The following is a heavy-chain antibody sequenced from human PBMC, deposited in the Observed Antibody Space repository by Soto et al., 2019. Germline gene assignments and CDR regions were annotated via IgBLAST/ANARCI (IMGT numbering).Heavy chain of an antibody. D-gene: IGHD3-22*01. CDR3: ARDHYYDTLGLGY. CDR1: GFTFSSYS. J-gene: IGHJ4*02. Sequence: PGGSLSLSCAASGFTFSSYSMNWVRQAPGKGLEWVSSISSSSSYIYYADSVKGRFTISRDNAKNSLYLQMNSLGAEDTAVYYCARDHYYDTLGLGYWGQGNLVTVSS. CDR2: ISSSSSYI. V-gene: IGHV3-21*01.